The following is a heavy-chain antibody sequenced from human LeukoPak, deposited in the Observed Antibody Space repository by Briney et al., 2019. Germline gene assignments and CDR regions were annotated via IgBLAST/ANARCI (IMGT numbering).Heavy chain of an antibody. CDR1: GFTFSSYG. D-gene: IGHD3-22*01. CDR2: ISGSGGST. J-gene: IGHJ6*03. Sequence: PGGSLRLSCAASGFTFSSYGMHWVRQAPGKGLEWVSAISGSGGSTYYADSVKGRFTISRDNSKNTLYLQMNSLRAEDTAVYYCAKEGGYYDSSGYPYYYYYMDVWGKGTTVTVSS. CDR3: AKEGGYYDSSGYPYYYYYMDV. V-gene: IGHV3-NL1*01.